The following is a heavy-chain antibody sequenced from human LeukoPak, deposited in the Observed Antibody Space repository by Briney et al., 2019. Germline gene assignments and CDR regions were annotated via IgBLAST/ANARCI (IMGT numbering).Heavy chain of an antibody. CDR2: INPSGGST. J-gene: IGHJ6*03. Sequence: GASVKVSCKASGYTFTSYYMHWVRQAPGQGLEWMGIINPSGGSTSYAQKFQGRVTMTRDMSTSTVYMELSSLRSEDTAVYYCAREFTGYSYGSNYYYYMDVWGKGTTVTVSS. D-gene: IGHD5-18*01. CDR3: AREFTGYSYGSNYYYYMDV. V-gene: IGHV1-46*01. CDR1: GYTFTSYY.